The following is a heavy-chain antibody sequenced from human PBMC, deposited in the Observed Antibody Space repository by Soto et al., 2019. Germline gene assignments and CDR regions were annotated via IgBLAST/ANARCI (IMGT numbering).Heavy chain of an antibody. Sequence: EVQLLESGGGLVQPGGSLRLSCVGSGFTFINYAMNWVRQTPGKGLEWVSTISGGGDRTFDADTVKGRFTISRDNSKNRVNLQMNSLRADDTAVYYCARKVLGSTSRPDWWYFELWGRGTLVTVSS. CDR2: ISGGGDRT. CDR3: ARKVLGSTSRPDWWYFEL. J-gene: IGHJ2*01. V-gene: IGHV3-23*01. D-gene: IGHD2-2*01. CDR1: GFTFINYA.